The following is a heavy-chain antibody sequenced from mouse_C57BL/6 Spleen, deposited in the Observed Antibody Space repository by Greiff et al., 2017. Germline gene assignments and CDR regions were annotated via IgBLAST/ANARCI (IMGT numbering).Heavy chain of an antibody. CDR3: ARSFDGYPHWYFDV. CDR2: IDPNRGGT. CDR1: GYTFTSYW. J-gene: IGHJ1*03. V-gene: IGHV1-72*01. D-gene: IGHD2-3*01. Sequence: QVQLQQPGAELVKPGASVKLSCKASGYTFTSYWLHWVKQRPGRGLEWIGRIDPNRGGTKYNEKFKSKATLTVDKPSRTAYMQLSSLTSEDSAVYYCARSFDGYPHWYFDVWGTGTTVTVSS.